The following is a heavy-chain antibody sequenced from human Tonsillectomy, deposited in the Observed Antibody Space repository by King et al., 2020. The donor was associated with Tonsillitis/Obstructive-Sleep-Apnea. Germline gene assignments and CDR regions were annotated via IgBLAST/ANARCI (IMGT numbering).Heavy chain of an antibody. V-gene: IGHV5-51*03. CDR2: IDPGDSDT. CDR3: ARRMSYYYCAMDV. Sequence: VQLVESGAEVKKPGESLKISCKGSGYSFPSYWIAWVRQMPGKGLEWMGIIDPGDSDTRYSPSFQGQVTISADKSISTAYLQRSSLKASDTAMYFCARRMSYYYCAMDVWGQGTTVTVSS. CDR1: GYSFPSYW. J-gene: IGHJ6*02.